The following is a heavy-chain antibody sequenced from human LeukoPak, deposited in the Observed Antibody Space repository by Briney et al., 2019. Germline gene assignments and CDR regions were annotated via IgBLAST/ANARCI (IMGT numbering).Heavy chain of an antibody. CDR1: GYIFTGYY. CDR2: INPNSGGT. CDR3: ARDVRIVGATPIDY. Sequence: ASVKVSCKASGYIFTGYYMHWVRQPPGQGLEGMGWINPNSGGTNYAQEFQGRVTMTRDTYIGAAYMELSRLRSDDTAVDYCARDVRIVGATPIDYWGQGTLVTVSS. J-gene: IGHJ4*02. D-gene: IGHD1-26*01. V-gene: IGHV1-2*02.